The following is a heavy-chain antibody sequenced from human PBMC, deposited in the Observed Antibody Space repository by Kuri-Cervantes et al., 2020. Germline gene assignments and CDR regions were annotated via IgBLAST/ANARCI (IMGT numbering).Heavy chain of an antibody. D-gene: IGHD3-10*01. CDR1: GITFSSYW. V-gene: IGHV3-74*01. J-gene: IGHJ4*02. Sequence: ESMKISCAASGITFSSYWMHWLRQAPGKGLVWVSRINRDGGSTSYADSVKGRFTITRDNAKNTLYLQMNSLRAEDTAEYYCARDMVRGVIILDWGQGTLVTVSS. CDR3: ARDMVRGVIILD. CDR2: INRDGGST.